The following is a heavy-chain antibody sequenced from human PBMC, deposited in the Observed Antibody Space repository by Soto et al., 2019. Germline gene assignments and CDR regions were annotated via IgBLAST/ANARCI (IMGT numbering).Heavy chain of an antibody. CDR3: ARGDSTDCSNGVCSFFYNHDMDV. CDR2: INPKSGGT. D-gene: IGHD2-8*01. Sequence: ASVKVSCKASGYSFTDYHIHWVRQAPGKGLEWLGRINPKSGGTSTAQKFQGWVTMTTDTSISTASRELTRLTSDDTAIYYCARGDSTDCSNGVCSFFYNHDMDVWGQGTTVTVSS. V-gene: IGHV1-2*04. J-gene: IGHJ6*02. CDR1: GYSFTDYH.